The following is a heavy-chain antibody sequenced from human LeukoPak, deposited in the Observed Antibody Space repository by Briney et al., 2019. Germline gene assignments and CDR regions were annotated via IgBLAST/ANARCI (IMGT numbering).Heavy chain of an antibody. J-gene: IGHJ4*02. Sequence: SETLSLTCTVSGGSISTYYWNWIRQPPGKGLEWIGYIYYSGATNYNPSLKSRVIISVDTSKNQFSLKLSSVTAADTAVYYCARGVYIAAAQYGFWGQGTLVTVSS. D-gene: IGHD6-13*01. V-gene: IGHV4-59*01. CDR2: IYYSGAT. CDR3: ARGVYIAAAQYGF. CDR1: GGSISTYY.